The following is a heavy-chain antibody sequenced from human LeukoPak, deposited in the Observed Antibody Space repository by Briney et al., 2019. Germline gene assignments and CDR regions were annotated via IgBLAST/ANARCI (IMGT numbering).Heavy chain of an antibody. D-gene: IGHD4-4*01. CDR3: ARMTTAHRSMDV. V-gene: IGHV1-8*02. Sequence: ASVKVSCKASGYTFTSYGISWVRQAPGQGLEWMGWMNPNSGNTGYAQKFQGRVTMTRNTSISTAYMELSSLRSEDTAVYYCARMTTAHRSMDVWGQGTTVTVSS. J-gene: IGHJ6*02. CDR2: MNPNSGNT. CDR1: GYTFTSYG.